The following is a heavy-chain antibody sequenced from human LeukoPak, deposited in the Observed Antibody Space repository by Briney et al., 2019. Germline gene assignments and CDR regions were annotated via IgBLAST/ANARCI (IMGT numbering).Heavy chain of an antibody. Sequence: PSETLSLTCAVSGYSISSGFYWAWIRQPPGKGLEWGGSVYNSGSSFYNPSLKRLSTISVDKSKNPFSLRLSSVTAADTAVYYCARHEAEMATILGVYWGQGTLVTVSS. CDR2: VYNSGSS. J-gene: IGHJ4*02. CDR1: GYSISSGFY. V-gene: IGHV4-38-2*01. CDR3: ARHEAEMATILGVY. D-gene: IGHD5-24*01.